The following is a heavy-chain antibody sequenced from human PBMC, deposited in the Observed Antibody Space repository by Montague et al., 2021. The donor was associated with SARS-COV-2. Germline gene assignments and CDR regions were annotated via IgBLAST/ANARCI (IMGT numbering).Heavy chain of an antibody. V-gene: IGHV4-59*01. Sequence: SETLSLTCTVSGGSISRCSRIWIRHPPGKGLEWIGYIYNSGSTNYNPSLTSRVTISVDTSKNQFSLKLSSVAAADTAVYYCARVGRGSSWYEVAFDIWGQGTMVTVSS. CDR3: ARVGRGSSWYEVAFDI. D-gene: IGHD6-13*01. J-gene: IGHJ3*02. CDR2: IYNSGST. CDR1: GGSISRCS.